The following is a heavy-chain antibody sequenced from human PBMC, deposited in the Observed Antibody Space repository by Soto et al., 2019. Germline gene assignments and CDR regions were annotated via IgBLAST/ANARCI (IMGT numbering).Heavy chain of an antibody. CDR2: IYWNDDK. V-gene: IGHV2-5*01. CDR3: AHSPWGAAPDY. Sequence: VSGPTLVNPTQTLTLTCALSGFSVSARVVGVGWIREPPGKALEWLAIIYWNDDKLYRPSLQSRLTITKDTSKNQVVLTMTNMDPVDTATYYCAHSPWGAAPDYWGQGTPVTVSS. CDR1: GFSVSARVVG. D-gene: IGHD3-16*01. J-gene: IGHJ4*02.